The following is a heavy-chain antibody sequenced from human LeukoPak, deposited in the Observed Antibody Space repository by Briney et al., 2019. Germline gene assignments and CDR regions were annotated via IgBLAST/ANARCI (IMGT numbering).Heavy chain of an antibody. V-gene: IGHV4-59*01. J-gene: IGHJ4*02. Sequence: PSGTLSLTCTVSGGSISSYYWSWIRQPPGKGLEWIGYIYYSGTTNYNPSLKSRVTISVDTSKNQFSLKLSSVTAADTAVYYCARGVYIAAAQYGYWGQGTLVTVSP. D-gene: IGHD6-13*01. CDR3: ARGVYIAAAQYGY. CDR1: GGSISSYY. CDR2: IYYSGTT.